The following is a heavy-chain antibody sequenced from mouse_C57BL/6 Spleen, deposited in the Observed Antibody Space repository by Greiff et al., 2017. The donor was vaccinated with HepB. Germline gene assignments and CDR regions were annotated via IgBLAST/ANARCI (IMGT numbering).Heavy chain of an antibody. D-gene: IGHD2-4*01. CDR1: GFTFSSYA. Sequence: EVKLMESGEGLVKPGGSLKLSCAASGFTFSSYAMSWVRQTPEKRLEWVAYISSGGDYIYYADTVKGRFTISRDNARNTLYLQMSSLKSEDTAMYYCTRGYDYDGVGFPYAMDYWGQGTSVTVSS. J-gene: IGHJ4*01. CDR3: TRGYDYDGVGFPYAMDY. V-gene: IGHV5-9-1*02. CDR2: ISSGGDYI.